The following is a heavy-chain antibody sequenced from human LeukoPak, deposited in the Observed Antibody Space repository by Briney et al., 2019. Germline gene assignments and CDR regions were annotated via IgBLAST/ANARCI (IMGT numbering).Heavy chain of an antibody. V-gene: IGHV4-59*12. CDR1: GGSINSYY. CDR2: IYYSGSP. J-gene: IGHJ4*02. CDR3: ASLQNIVGATPLPDY. Sequence: SETLSLTCTVSGGSINSYYWSWIRQPPGKGLEWIGDIYYSGSPDYNPSLRSRVTISADTSTNQFSLKLNSVTAADTAVYYCASLQNIVGATPLPDYWGQGTLVTVSS. D-gene: IGHD1-26*01.